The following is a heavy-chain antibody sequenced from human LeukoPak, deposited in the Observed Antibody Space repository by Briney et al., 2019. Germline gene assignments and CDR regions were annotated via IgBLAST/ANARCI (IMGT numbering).Heavy chain of an antibody. J-gene: IGHJ4*02. D-gene: IGHD1-26*01. Sequence: SETLSLTCIVSGYSIRNGFRWGWIRLSPGKGLEWIGSIYYSGSTYYNPSLKSRVTISVDTSKNQFSLKLSSVTAADTAVYYCARGIGKGLPRDYWGQGTLVTVSS. CDR2: IYYSGST. CDR3: ARGIGKGLPRDY. CDR1: GYSIRNGFR. V-gene: IGHV4-38-2*02.